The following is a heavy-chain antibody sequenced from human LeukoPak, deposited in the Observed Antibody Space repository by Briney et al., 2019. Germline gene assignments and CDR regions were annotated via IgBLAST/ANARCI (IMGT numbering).Heavy chain of an antibody. J-gene: IGHJ6*03. CDR1: GDSVSSNSAA. V-gene: IGHV6-1*01. CDR3: ARGGSPHRYSSGWYSGRRDYYYMDV. D-gene: IGHD6-19*01. CDR2: TYYRSKWYN. Sequence: SQTLSLTCGISGDSVSSNSAAWNWIRQSPSRGLEWLGRTYYRSKWYNDYAVSVKSRITINPDTSKNQFSLQLNSVTPEDTAVYYCARGGSPHRYSSGWYSGRRDYYYMDVWGKGTTVTVSS.